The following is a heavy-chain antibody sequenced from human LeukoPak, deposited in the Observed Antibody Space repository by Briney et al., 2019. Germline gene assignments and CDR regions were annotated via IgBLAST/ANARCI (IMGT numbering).Heavy chain of an antibody. D-gene: IGHD3-10*01. J-gene: IGHJ5*02. V-gene: IGHV4-34*01. CDR3: ARHGRITMVRGVTRWFDP. CDR1: GGSFSGYY. Sequence: PSETLSLTCAVYGGSFSGYYWSWIRQPPGKGLEWIGEINHSGSTNYNPSLKSRVTISVDTSKNQFSLKLSSVTAADTAVYYCARHGRITMVRGVTRWFDPWGQGTLVTVSS. CDR2: INHSGST.